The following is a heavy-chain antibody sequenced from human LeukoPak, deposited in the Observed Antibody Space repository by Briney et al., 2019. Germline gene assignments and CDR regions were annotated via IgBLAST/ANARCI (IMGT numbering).Heavy chain of an antibody. Sequence: PGGSLRLSCAASGFTFSSYAMSWVRQAPGKGLEWVSVISASGGNTYYADSVKGRFTISRDNSKNTLYLQMNSLRAEDTALYYCAKGGYNLLWGQGTLVTVSS. J-gene: IGHJ4*02. CDR2: ISASGGNT. D-gene: IGHD5-24*01. CDR1: GFTFSSYA. V-gene: IGHV3-23*01. CDR3: AKGGYNLL.